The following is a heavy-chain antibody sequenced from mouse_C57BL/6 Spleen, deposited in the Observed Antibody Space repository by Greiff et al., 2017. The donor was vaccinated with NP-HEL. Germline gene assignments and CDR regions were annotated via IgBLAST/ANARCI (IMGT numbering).Heavy chain of an antibody. CDR2: ISSGSSTI. Sequence: EVKVVESGGGLVKPGGSLKLSCAASGFTFSDYGMHWVRQAPEKGLEWVAYISSGSSTIYYVDTVKGRFTISRDNAKNTLFLQMTSLISEDASMYYCARSSTSYYAMDYWGQGTSVTVSS. D-gene: IGHD5-1*01. J-gene: IGHJ4*01. CDR1: GFTFSDYG. CDR3: ARSSTSYYAMDY. V-gene: IGHV5-17*01.